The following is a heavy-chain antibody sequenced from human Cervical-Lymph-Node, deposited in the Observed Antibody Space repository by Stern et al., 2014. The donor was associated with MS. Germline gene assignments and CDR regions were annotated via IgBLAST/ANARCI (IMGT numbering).Heavy chain of an antibody. CDR2: IHDSGST. J-gene: IGHJ5*02. CDR3: ATTRWDLFTWNWFDP. Sequence: QVHLVESGPGLVKPSQTLSLTCTVSGGSISSSGYYWSWIRQPADKGLEWIGRIHDSGSTYYNPSLKSRVTISMDTAQNQFSLKLPSVTAADTAVYYCATTRWDLFTWNWFDPWGQGTLVTVSS. V-gene: IGHV4-61*02. D-gene: IGHD1-26*01. CDR1: GGSISSSGYY.